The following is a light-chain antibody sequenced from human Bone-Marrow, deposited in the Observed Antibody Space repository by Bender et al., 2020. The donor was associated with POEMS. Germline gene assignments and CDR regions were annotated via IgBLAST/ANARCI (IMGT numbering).Light chain of an antibody. V-gene: IGLV2-14*01. CDR2: EVS. J-gene: IGLJ3*02. CDR3: ATWDDSLSGWV. CDR1: SSDVGGYKY. Sequence: QSALTQPASVSGSPGQSITISCTGTSSDVGGYKYVSWYQQHPGKAPKLMIYEVSNRPSWVSNRFSGSRSATSASLAISGLRSEDEADYYCATWDDSLSGWVFGGGTKLTVL.